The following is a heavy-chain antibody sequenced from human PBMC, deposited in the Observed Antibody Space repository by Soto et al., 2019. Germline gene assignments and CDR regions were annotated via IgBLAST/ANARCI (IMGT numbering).Heavy chain of an antibody. CDR1: GFTFSSYW. J-gene: IGHJ3*02. D-gene: IGHD6-19*01. CDR2: INSDGSST. V-gene: IGHV3-74*01. Sequence: PGGSLRLSCAASGFTFSSYWMHWVRQAPGKGLVWVSRINSDGSSTSYADSVKGRFTISRDNAKNTLYLQMNSLRAEDTVVYYCARGHGSGWYGAFDIWGQGTMVTVSS. CDR3: ARGHGSGWYGAFDI.